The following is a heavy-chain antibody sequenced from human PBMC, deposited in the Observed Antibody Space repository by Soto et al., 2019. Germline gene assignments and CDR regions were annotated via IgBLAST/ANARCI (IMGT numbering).Heavy chain of an antibody. CDR1: GFTFSSYA. J-gene: IGHJ4*02. V-gene: IGHV3-23*01. D-gene: IGHD6-13*01. Sequence: GGSLRLSCAASGFTFSSYAMSWVRQAPGKGLEWVSAISGSGGSTYYADSVKGRFTISRGNSKNTLYPQMNSLRAEDTAVYYCAKQEQQLVLKYYFDYWGQGTLVTVSS. CDR3: AKQEQQLVLKYYFDY. CDR2: ISGSGGST.